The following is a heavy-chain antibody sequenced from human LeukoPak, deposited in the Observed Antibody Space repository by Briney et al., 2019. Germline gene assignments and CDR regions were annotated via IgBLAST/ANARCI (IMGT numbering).Heavy chain of an antibody. Sequence: GGSLRLSCEASGFTFDSYAMNWVRQAPGKGLEWVSLISDGGVTTYYADSVKGRSTISRDNSKNTLYLQMNSLRAEDTAVYSCARGMTYYYDGSGYKENLYYYYYMDVWGKGTTVTVSS. CDR2: ISDGGVTT. CDR1: GFTFDSYA. J-gene: IGHJ6*03. D-gene: IGHD3-22*01. CDR3: ARGMTYYYDGSGYKENLYYYYYMDV. V-gene: IGHV3-23*01.